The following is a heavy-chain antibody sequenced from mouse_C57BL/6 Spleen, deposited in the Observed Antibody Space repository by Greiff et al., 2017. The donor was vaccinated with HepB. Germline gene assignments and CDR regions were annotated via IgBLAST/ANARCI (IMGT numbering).Heavy chain of an antibody. Sequence: EVKVVESGAELVRPGASVKLSCTASGFNIKDDYMHWVKQRPEQGLEWIGWIDPENGDTEYASKFQGKATITADTSSNTAYLQLSSLTSEDTAVYYCTTKLTGYAMDYWGQGTSVTVSS. J-gene: IGHJ4*01. CDR1: GFNIKDDY. CDR2: IDPENGDT. CDR3: TTKLTGYAMDY. D-gene: IGHD1-1*01. V-gene: IGHV14-4*01.